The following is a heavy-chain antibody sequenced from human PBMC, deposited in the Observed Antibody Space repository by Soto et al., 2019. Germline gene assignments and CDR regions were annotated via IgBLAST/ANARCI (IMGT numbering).Heavy chain of an antibody. CDR2: IYTSGST. CDR1: GGSISSYY. CDR3: AGYDFWSGYYPSGMDV. Sequence: ETLSLTCTVSGGSISSYYWSWIRQPAGKGLEWIGRIYTSGSTNYNPSLKSRVTMSVDTSKNQFSLKLSSVTAADTAVYYCAGYDFWSGYYPSGMDVWGQGTTVTVSS. J-gene: IGHJ6*02. D-gene: IGHD3-3*01. V-gene: IGHV4-4*07.